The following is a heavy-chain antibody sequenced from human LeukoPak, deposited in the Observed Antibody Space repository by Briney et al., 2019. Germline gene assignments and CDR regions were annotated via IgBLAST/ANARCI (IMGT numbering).Heavy chain of an antibody. CDR2: IWYDGSNK. Sequence: GRSLRLSCAASGFTFSSYGMHWVRQAPGKGLERVAVIWYDGSNKYYADSVKGRFTISRDNSKNTLFLQMNSLRAEDTAVYYCARDRGYGSGSYYIDYWGQGTLVTVSS. V-gene: IGHV3-33*01. CDR1: GFTFSSYG. J-gene: IGHJ4*02. CDR3: ARDRGYGSGSYYIDY. D-gene: IGHD3-10*01.